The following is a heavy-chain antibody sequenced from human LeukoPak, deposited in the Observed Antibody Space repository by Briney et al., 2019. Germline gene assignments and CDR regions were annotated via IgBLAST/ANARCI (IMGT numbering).Heavy chain of an antibody. CDR2: ISSGTSTI. V-gene: IGHV3-48*02. J-gene: IGHJ4*02. CDR1: GFPFSSYS. Sequence: PGGSLRLSCAASGFPFSSYSMNWVRQAPGKGLEWVSYISSGTSTIYYADSAKGRFTISRDNVKTSLYLQMNSLTDEDTAVYYCVRGWREFYFEYWGQGNLVTVSS. D-gene: IGHD3-3*01. CDR3: VRGWREFYFEY.